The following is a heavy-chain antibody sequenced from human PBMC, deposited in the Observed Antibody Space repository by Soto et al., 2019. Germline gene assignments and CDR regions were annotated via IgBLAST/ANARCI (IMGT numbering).Heavy chain of an antibody. CDR2: INAGNGNT. V-gene: IGHV1-3*01. D-gene: IGHD3-3*01. CDR3: ARVLGVAKGDY. CDR1: GYTFTSYA. Sequence: ASVKVSCKASGYTFTSYAIHWVRQAPGQRLEWMGWINAGNGNTKYSQKFQGRVTITRDTSASTAYMELSSLRSQDTAVYYCARVLGVAKGDYWGQGTRVTVSS. J-gene: IGHJ4*02.